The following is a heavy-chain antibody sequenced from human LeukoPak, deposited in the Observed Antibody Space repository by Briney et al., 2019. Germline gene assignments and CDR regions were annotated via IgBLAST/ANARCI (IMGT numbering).Heavy chain of an antibody. CDR1: GFTFGDYA. D-gene: IGHD2-21*02. CDR3: TRVDVVVTALNLPAWFDP. CDR2: IRSKAYGGTT. Sequence: GGSLRLSCTASGFTFGDYAMSWFRQAPGKGLEWVGFIRSKAYGGTTEYAASVKGRFTISRDDSKSIAYLQMNSLKTEDTAVYYCTRVDVVVTALNLPAWFDPWGQGTLVTVSS. V-gene: IGHV3-49*03. J-gene: IGHJ5*02.